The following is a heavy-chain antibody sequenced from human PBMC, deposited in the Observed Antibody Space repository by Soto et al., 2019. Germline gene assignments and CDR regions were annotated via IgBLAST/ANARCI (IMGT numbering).Heavy chain of an antibody. V-gene: IGHV4-30-4*01. J-gene: IGHJ6*02. CDR3: ARDHPTSQMYDFWGGYPPRGPYYYGMDV. CDR2: IYYSGST. D-gene: IGHD3-3*01. CDR1: GGSISSGDYY. Sequence: SETLSLTCTVSGGSISSGDYYWSWIRQPPGKGLEWIGYIYYSGSTYYNPSLKSRVTISVDTSKNQFSLKLSSVTAADTAVYYCARDHPTSQMYDFWGGYPPRGPYYYGMDVWGQGTTVTVSS.